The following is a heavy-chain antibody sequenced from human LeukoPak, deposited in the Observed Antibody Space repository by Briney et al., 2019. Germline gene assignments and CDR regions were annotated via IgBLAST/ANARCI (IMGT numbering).Heavy chain of an antibody. J-gene: IGHJ4*02. Sequence: PSETLSLTCAVSGGSISSSNWWSWIRQPPGKGLEWIGEIYHSGSTNYNPSLKSRVTISVDKSKTQFSLKLSSVTAADTAVYYCARGPRHYYGSGSYFYWGQGTLVTVSS. CDR3: ARGPRHYYGSGSYFY. CDR2: IYHSGST. D-gene: IGHD3-10*01. CDR1: GGSISSSNW. V-gene: IGHV4-4*02.